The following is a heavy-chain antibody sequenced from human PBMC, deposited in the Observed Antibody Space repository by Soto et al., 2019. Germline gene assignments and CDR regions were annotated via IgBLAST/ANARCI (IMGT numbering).Heavy chain of an antibody. CDR1: GFTFSDYY. J-gene: IGHJ4*02. CDR3: ARDGTLEAAVRPKPYYFDD. Sequence: VQLVESGGGLVKPGESLRLSCAVSGFTFSDYYMNWIRRAPGKGLEWVSYINSSGGVIYYADSVRGRFTISRDNARNAINLEMNRMNDGNAAVSFFARDGTLEAAVRPKPYYFDDWGRGTMVTVSS. CDR2: INSSGGVI. V-gene: IGHV3-11*04.